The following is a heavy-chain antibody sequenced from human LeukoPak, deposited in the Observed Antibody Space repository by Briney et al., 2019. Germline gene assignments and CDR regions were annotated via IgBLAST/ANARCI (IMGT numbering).Heavy chain of an antibody. V-gene: IGHV4-30-4*02. D-gene: IGHD4-17*01. Sequence: SETLSLTCTVSGGSISSGDYYWSWIRQTPGKGLEWIGYIYYSGSTYYNPSLKSRVTISVDTSKNQFSLKLSSVTAADTAVYYCAREAVTTFRSFSYYYGVDVWGQGTTVTVSS. J-gene: IGHJ6*02. CDR3: AREAVTTFRSFSYYYGVDV. CDR2: IYYSGST. CDR1: GGSISSGDYY.